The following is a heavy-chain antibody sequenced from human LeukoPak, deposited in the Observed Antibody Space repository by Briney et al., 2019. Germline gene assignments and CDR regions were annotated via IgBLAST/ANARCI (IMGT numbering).Heavy chain of an antibody. CDR3: AKANGVAIHLYYYYMDV. V-gene: IGHV3-53*01. J-gene: IGHJ6*03. CDR2: VYSGTTT. Sequence: PGGSLRLSCAASGITVSSNYMSWVRQAPGKGLEWVSAVYSGTTTYYADSVKGRLTISRDNSKNTLYFKMTSLRAEDTAVYYCAKANGVAIHLYYYYMDVWGKGTTVTISS. D-gene: IGHD4-17*01. CDR1: GITVSSNY.